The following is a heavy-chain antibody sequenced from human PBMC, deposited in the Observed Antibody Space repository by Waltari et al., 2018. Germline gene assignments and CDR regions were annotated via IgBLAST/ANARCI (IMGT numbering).Heavy chain of an antibody. CDR2: IFTSGIN. D-gene: IGHD4-17*01. CDR1: GGSIRSYY. J-gene: IGHJ4*02. Sequence: QVQLQESGPGLVKPLETLSLTCSVSGGSIRSYYWSWIRQPAGKGLEWIGHIFTSGINKDNPSLKSLVTMSVDTSKNQFSLKLTSVTAADTAVYYCARESGDYSPFDNWGQGTLVTVSS. V-gene: IGHV4-4*07. CDR3: ARESGDYSPFDN.